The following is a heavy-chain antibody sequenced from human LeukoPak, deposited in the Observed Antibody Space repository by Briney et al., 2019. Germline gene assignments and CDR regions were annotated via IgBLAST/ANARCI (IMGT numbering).Heavy chain of an antibody. V-gene: IGHV4-59*01. CDR3: AREMIVGPTFDI. CDR1: GGSISSYY. J-gene: IGHJ3*02. Sequence: PSETLSLTCTVSGGSISSYYWSWIRQPPGKGLEWIGYIYYCGSTNYNPSLKSRVTISVDTSKNQFSLKLSSVTAADTAVYYCAREMIVGPTFDIWGQGTMVTVSS. D-gene: IGHD1-26*01. CDR2: IYYCGST.